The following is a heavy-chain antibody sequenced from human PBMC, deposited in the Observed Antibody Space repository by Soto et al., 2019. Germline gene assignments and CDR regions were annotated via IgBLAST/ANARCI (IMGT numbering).Heavy chain of an antibody. CDR3: ARLRLPEYYYYGMDV. CDR2: IYPGDSDT. D-gene: IGHD6-25*01. Sequence: GESLKISCKGSGYSFTSYWIGWVRQMPGKGLEWMGIIYPGDSDTRYSPSFQGQVTISADKSISTAYLQWSSLKASDTAMYYCARLRLPEYYYYGMDVWGQGTTVTVSS. J-gene: IGHJ6*02. V-gene: IGHV5-51*01. CDR1: GYSFTSYW.